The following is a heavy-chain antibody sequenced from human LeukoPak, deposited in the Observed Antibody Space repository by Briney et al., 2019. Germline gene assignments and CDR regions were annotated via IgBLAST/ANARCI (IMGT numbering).Heavy chain of an antibody. D-gene: IGHD3-16*01. CDR3: ARGADTGSYGSLVYFDY. CDR1: GYTFTSYG. Sequence: GASVRVSCKASGYTFTSYGISWVRQAPGQGLEWMGLISAYSGNTTFAQKLQGRVTMTTDTSTSTAYMELRSLRSDDTAVYFCARGADTGSYGSLVYFDYWGQRTLVSASS. J-gene: IGHJ4*02. V-gene: IGHV1-18*01. CDR2: ISAYSGNT.